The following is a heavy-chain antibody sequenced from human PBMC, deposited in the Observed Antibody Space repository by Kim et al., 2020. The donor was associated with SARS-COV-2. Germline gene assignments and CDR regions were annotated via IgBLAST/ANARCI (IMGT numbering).Heavy chain of an antibody. Sequence: ASVKVSCKASGYTFTSYGISWVRQAPGQGLEWMGWISAYNGNTNYAQKLQGRVTMTTDTSTSTAYMELRSLRSDDTAVYYCARDYNNLKLRGKRTFDYWGQGTLVTVSS. D-gene: IGHD1-7*01. J-gene: IGHJ4*02. CDR3: ARDYNNLKLRGKRTFDY. V-gene: IGHV1-18*01. CDR2: ISAYNGNT. CDR1: GYTFTSYG.